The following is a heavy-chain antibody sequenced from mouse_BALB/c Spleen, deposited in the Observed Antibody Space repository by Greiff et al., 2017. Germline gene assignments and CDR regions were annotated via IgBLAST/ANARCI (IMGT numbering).Heavy chain of an antibody. V-gene: IGHV3-2*02. D-gene: IGHD2-1*01. CDR3: ARSRGNYLFAY. CDR1: GYSITSDYA. Sequence: DVKLQESGPGLVKPSQSLSLTCTVTGYSITSDYAWNWIRQFPGNKLEWMGYISYSGSTSYNPSLKSRISITRDTSKNQFFLQLNSVTTEDTATYYCARSRGNYLFAYWGQGTLVTVSA. CDR2: ISYSGST. J-gene: IGHJ3*01.